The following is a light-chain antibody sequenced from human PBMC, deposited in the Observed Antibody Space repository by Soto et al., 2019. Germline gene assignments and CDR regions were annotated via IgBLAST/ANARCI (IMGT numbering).Light chain of an antibody. Sequence: DIQLTQSPSFLSASVGDRVTITCRASQGISSSLAWYQQKPGKAPQLLIYAASTLQSGVPSSFSGSGSGTEFTLTISSLQPEDFATYCCQQVNSYPLTFGGGTKVEIK. J-gene: IGKJ4*01. CDR3: QQVNSYPLT. V-gene: IGKV1-9*01. CDR2: AAS. CDR1: QGISSS.